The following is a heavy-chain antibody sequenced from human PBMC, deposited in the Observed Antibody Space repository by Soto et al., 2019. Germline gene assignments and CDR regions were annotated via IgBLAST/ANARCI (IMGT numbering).Heavy chain of an antibody. V-gene: IGHV1-46*01. CDR3: ARDLRCCTNGVCCTSPFDX. J-gene: IGHJ4*02. CDR2: INPIGGST. Sequence: ASVKVSCKASGYTFASYYMHWVRQAPGQGLEWMGIINPIGGSTSYAQKFQGRVTMTRETSTSTVYMELSSLRSEDTAVYYCARDLRCCTNGVCCTSPFDXWGQGTMVTVSX. CDR1: GYTFASYY. D-gene: IGHD2-8*01.